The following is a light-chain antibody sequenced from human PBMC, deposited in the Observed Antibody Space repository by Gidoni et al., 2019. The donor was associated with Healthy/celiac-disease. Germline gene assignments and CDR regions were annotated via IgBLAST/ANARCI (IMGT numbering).Light chain of an antibody. V-gene: IGKV1-5*01. CDR3: QQYNSYSWT. J-gene: IGKJ1*01. CDR1: QSISSW. Sequence: DIQMTQSPSTLSASVGDRVTITCRASQSISSWLAWYQQKPGKAPKLLIYDASSLESGVPSRFSGSGSGTEFTLTISSLQPDDFATDYCQQYNSYSWTFGQXTKVEIK. CDR2: DAS.